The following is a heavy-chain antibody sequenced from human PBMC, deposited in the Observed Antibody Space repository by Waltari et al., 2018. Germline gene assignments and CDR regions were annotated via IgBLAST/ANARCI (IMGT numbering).Heavy chain of an antibody. CDR2: SYPGDSDN. Sequence: EVQLVQSGAEVKKPGESLKISCKGSGYSFTSSWIGWVRQMPGTGLEWIGISYPGDSDNRYSPACQGQVTISADKSISTAYLQWSSLKASDTAMYYCARRVDYYYGMDVWGQGTTVTVSS. J-gene: IGHJ6*02. CDR3: ARRVDYYYGMDV. V-gene: IGHV5-51*01. CDR1: GYSFTSSW.